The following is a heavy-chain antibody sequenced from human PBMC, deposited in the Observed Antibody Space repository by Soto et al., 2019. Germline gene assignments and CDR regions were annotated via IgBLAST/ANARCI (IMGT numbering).Heavy chain of an antibody. J-gene: IGHJ6*02. V-gene: IGHV3-30-3*01. CDR3: ARDINSYGRSDYGMDV. CDR2: ISYDGSNK. CDR1: GFTFSSYA. Sequence: QVQLVESGGGVVQPGRSLRLSCAASGFTFSSYAMHWVRQAPGKGLEWVAVISYDGSNKYYADSVKGRFTISRDNSKNTLYLPKISLRAEDTAVYYCARDINSYGRSDYGMDVWGQGTTVTVSS. D-gene: IGHD5-18*01.